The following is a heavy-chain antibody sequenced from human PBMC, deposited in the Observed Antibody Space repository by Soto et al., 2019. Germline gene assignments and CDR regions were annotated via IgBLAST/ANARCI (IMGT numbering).Heavy chain of an antibody. Sequence: ASVKVSCQASGYTFTSYYMHWVRQAPGQGLAWMGIINPSGGSTSYAQKFQGRVTMTRDPSTSTVPMQLSSLRSEDTAGYYCASKNTIAARRRQDYYNGMDVWGQGTTVTVSS. D-gene: IGHD6-6*01. CDR2: INPSGGST. V-gene: IGHV1-46*01. CDR1: GYTFTSYY. J-gene: IGHJ6*02. CDR3: ASKNTIAARRRQDYYNGMDV.